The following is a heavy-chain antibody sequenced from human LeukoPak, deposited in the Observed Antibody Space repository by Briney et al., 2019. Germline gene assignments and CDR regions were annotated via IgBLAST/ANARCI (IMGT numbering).Heavy chain of an antibody. CDR3: ARQTGSGLFILP. CDR1: GVSISSSNSY. Sequence: SETLSLTCTVSGVSISSSNSYWGWIRQPPGKGLEWIGSIYYSGNTYYNASLKSQVSISIDTSKNQFSLRLTSVAAADTAVYYCARQTGSGLFILPGGQGTLVTVSS. CDR2: IYYSGNT. D-gene: IGHD3/OR15-3a*01. J-gene: IGHJ4*02. V-gene: IGHV4-39*01.